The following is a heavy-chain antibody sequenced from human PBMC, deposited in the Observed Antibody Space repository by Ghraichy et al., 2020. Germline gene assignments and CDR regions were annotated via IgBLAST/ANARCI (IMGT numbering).Heavy chain of an antibody. CDR1: GFTFNTYW. D-gene: IGHD3-10*01. Sequence: LSLTCGATGFTFNTYWMSWLRQAPGKGLEWVANIKPDGSVKNYVDSVKGRFTISRDNADNSLYLQMNSLRVEDTAVYYCAGSLGYMVRAYWGQGTPVTVSS. CDR2: IKPDGSVK. J-gene: IGHJ4*02. V-gene: IGHV3-7*03. CDR3: AGSLGYMVRAY.